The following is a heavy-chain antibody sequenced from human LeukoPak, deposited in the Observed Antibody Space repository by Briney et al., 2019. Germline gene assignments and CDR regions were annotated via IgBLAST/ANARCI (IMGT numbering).Heavy chain of an antibody. CDR3: ARMSYYDSSGDNWFDP. Sequence: GASVKVSCKASGYTFTSYAINWVRQATGQGLEWMGWMNPNSGNTGYAQKFQGRVTMTRDTSISTAYMELSSLRSEDTAVYYCARMSYYDSSGDNWFDPWGQGTLVTVSS. CDR2: MNPNSGNT. J-gene: IGHJ5*02. D-gene: IGHD3-22*01. V-gene: IGHV1-8*01. CDR1: GYTFTSYA.